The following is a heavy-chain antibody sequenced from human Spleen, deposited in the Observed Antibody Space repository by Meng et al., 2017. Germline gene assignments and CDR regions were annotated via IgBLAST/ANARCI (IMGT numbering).Heavy chain of an antibody. CDR2: VFRTGPS. CDR1: GVSISDYY. V-gene: IGHV4-59*01. CDR3: ARGFAPVAPGAFDY. Sequence: QVQLQESGPGLVRPSETLPLRCTVSGVSISDYYWSWVRQPPGKGLEWIGYVFRTGPSYYNPSLKSRVTISMETSKNEFSLNLYSVTAADTAVYYCARGFAPVAPGAFDYWGQGALVTVSS. J-gene: IGHJ4*02. D-gene: IGHD2-2*01.